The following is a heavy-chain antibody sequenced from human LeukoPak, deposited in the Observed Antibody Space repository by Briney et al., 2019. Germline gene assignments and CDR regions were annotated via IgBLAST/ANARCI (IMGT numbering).Heavy chain of an antibody. CDR3: ARVHYDSSGTLDY. J-gene: IGHJ4*02. Sequence: GGTLRLSCAASGFTFSSYAMNWVRQAPGKGLEWVALISYDGSNKYYADSVKGRFTISRDNSKNMLYLQMNSLRAEDTAVYYCARVHYDSSGTLDYWGQGTLVTVSS. CDR2: ISYDGSNK. CDR1: GFTFSSYA. V-gene: IGHV3-30*04. D-gene: IGHD3-22*01.